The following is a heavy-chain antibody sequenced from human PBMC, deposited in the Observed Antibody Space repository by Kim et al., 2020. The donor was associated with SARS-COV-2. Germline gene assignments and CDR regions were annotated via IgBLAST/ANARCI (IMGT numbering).Heavy chain of an antibody. CDR2: IYHSGST. CDR3: ARGYSSSWFPHNWFDP. CDR1: GGSISSSNW. V-gene: IGHV4-4*02. D-gene: IGHD6-13*01. J-gene: IGHJ5*02. Sequence: SETLSLTCAVSGGSISSSNWWSWVRQPPGKGLEWIGEIYHSGSTNYNPSLKSRVTISVVKSKNQFSLKLSSVTAADTAVYYCARGYSSSWFPHNWFDPWGQGTLVTVSS.